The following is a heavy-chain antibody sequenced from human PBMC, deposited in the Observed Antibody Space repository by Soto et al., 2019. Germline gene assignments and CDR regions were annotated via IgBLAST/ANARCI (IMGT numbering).Heavy chain of an antibody. CDR3: TRLGGYYQALDS. V-gene: IGHV4-59*08. CDR2: IYYAGTT. D-gene: IGHD3-22*01. CDR1: CGSLSGYY. J-gene: IGHJ6*02. Sequence: LVTLSLTCSFFCGSLSGYYCSWTRQPPGKGLEWIGYIYYAGTTTYNPSLKNRVTISLDTPKNQFSLKMDSVTAADTAVYYCTRLGGYYQALDSWGQGTTVTVSS.